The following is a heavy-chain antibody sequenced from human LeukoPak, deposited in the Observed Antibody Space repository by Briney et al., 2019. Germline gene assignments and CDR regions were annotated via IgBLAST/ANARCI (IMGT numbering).Heavy chain of an antibody. CDR1: GFTFSSHG. CDR2: ISYDGSNK. V-gene: IGHV3-30*18. J-gene: IGHJ6*02. D-gene: IGHD2-8*01. CDR3: AKDGLGYCTNGVCSAPYYYYYYGMDV. Sequence: GSLRLSCAASGFTFSSHGMHWVRQAPGKGLEWVAVISYDGSNKYYADSVKGRFTISRDNSKNTLYLQMNSLRAEDTAVYYCAKDGLGYCTNGVCSAPYYYYYYGMDVWGQGTTVTVSS.